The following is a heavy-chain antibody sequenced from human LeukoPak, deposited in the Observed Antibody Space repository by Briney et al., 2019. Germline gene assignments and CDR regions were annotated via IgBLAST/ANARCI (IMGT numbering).Heavy chain of an antibody. CDR3: ACSPPLTPRPPASPDY. CDR2: ISSSSTI. D-gene: IGHD2-15*01. J-gene: IGHJ4*02. Sequence: PGGSLRLSCAASGFTFSSYSMNWVRQAPGKGLEWVSYISSSSTIYYADSVKGRFTISRDNAKNSLYLQMNSLRAEDTAVYYCACSPPLTPRPPASPDYGAQGTLVTAPS. V-gene: IGHV3-48*01. CDR1: GFTFSSYS.